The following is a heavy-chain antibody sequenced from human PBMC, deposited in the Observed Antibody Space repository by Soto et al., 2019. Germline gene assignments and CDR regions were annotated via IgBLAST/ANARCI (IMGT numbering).Heavy chain of an antibody. J-gene: IGHJ4*02. CDR1: GGSISSSHW. CDR3: ARQLERGDLPEGFDS. CDR2: IFHSGTT. Sequence: QVQLQESGPGLVKPSGTLSLTCTVSGGSISSSHWWSWVRQPPGKGLEWIGEIFHSGTTNYNPSLKSRVTISMDKSNNQFSLKLSSVTAADTAVYYCARQLERGDLPEGFDSWGQGTLATVSS. V-gene: IGHV4-4*02. D-gene: IGHD1-1*01.